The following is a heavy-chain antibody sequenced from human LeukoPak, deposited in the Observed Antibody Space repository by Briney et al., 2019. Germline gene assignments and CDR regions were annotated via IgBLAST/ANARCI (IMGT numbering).Heavy chain of an antibody. Sequence: GTSLRLSCAATGFSLSHFGMHWVRQAQGTGLEWVAMIWTDGASDTFYGDSVKGRFTISRDNSKNTVYLQMNSLTAEDTAVYYCQVVVAAIGKGDTFDYWGQGTLVTVSS. D-gene: IGHD2-15*01. V-gene: IGHV3-33*03. CDR1: GFSLSHFG. CDR2: IWTDGASDT. J-gene: IGHJ4*02. CDR3: QVVVAAIGKGDTFDY.